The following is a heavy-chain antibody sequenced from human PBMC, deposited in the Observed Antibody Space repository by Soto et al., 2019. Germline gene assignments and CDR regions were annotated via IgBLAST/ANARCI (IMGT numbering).Heavy chain of an antibody. J-gene: IGHJ5*02. CDR3: AREGFVVVPAAIRGWFDP. D-gene: IGHD2-2*02. CDR2: IYYSGST. Sequence: QVQLQESGPGLVKPSQTLSLTCTVSGGSISSGGYYWSWIRQHPGKGLEWIGYIYYSGSTYYNPSLKSRVTISVDTSKNQFSLKLSSVTAADTAVYYCAREGFVVVPAAIRGWFDPWGQGTLVTVSS. CDR1: GGSISSGGYY. V-gene: IGHV4-31*03.